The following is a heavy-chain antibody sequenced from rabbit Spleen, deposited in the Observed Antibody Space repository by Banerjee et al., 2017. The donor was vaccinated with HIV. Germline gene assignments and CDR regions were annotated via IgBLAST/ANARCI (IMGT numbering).Heavy chain of an antibody. CDR1: GFSFSSGYD. CDR2: IGTGFGDT. D-gene: IGHD6-1*01. V-gene: IGHV1S45*01. CDR3: ARGYAGGGGYGYPYLNL. J-gene: IGHJ4*01. Sequence: QEQLEESGGDLVKPGASLTLTCTASGFSFSSGYDMCWVRQAPGKGLEWIACIGTGFGDTYYANWAKGRFTISKTSSTTVTLQMTSLTVADTATYFCARGYAGGGGYGYPYLNLWGPGTLVTVS.